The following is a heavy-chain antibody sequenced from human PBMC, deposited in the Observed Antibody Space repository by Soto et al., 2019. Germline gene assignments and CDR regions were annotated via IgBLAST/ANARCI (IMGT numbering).Heavy chain of an antibody. CDR1: GFTFNSYA. D-gene: IGHD6-19*01. CDR2: ISAVGGST. V-gene: IGHV3-23*01. Sequence: EGQLLESGGGLVQPGGSLRLSCAASGFTFNSYAMSWVRQAPEAGLEWVSTISAVGGSTYYADSVKGRFTISRDNSKNTLYLQMNSLRAVDSAVYYCAKLSTGSYWYFDLWGRGTLVTVSS. J-gene: IGHJ2*01. CDR3: AKLSTGSYWYFDL.